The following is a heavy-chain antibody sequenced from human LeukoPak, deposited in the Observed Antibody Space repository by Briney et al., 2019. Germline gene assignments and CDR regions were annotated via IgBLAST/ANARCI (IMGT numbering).Heavy chain of an antibody. CDR2: ISSSSSYI. Sequence: SGGSLRLSCAASGFTFSSYSMNWVRQAPGKGLEWVSSISSSSSYIYYADSVKGRFTISRDNAKNSLYLQMNSLRAEDTAVYYCARAHSSSWYPNWFDPWGQGTLVTVSS. D-gene: IGHD6-13*01. J-gene: IGHJ5*02. CDR1: GFTFSSYS. CDR3: ARAHSSSWYPNWFDP. V-gene: IGHV3-21*01.